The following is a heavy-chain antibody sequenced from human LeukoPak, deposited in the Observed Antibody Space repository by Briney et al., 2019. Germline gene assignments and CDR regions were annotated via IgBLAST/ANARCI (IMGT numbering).Heavy chain of an antibody. CDR2: IYSGGST. V-gene: IGHV3-53*01. J-gene: IGHJ6*03. CDR3: ARSFRFLAYMDV. CDR1: GFTVSSNY. D-gene: IGHD2/OR15-2a*01. Sequence: GGSLRLSCAVSGFTVSSNYMSWVRQAPGKGLEWVSVIYSGGSTYYADSVKGRFTISRDNSKNTLYLQMNSLRAEDTAVYYCARSFRFLAYMDVWGKGTTVTISS.